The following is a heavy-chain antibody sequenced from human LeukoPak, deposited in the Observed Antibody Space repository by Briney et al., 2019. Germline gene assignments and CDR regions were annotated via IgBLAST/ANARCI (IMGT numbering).Heavy chain of an antibody. Sequence: SETLSLTCTVSGGSISTYYWTWIRQPPGKGLEWIGSISYSGSTNNSPSLEGRVTMSGDTSKNQFSLKLSSVTAADTAVYFCARQESSYGSGSYFDYWGQGILVTVSS. V-gene: IGHV4-59*08. D-gene: IGHD3-10*01. CDR1: GGSISTYY. J-gene: IGHJ4*02. CDR2: ISYSGST. CDR3: ARQESSYGSGSYFDY.